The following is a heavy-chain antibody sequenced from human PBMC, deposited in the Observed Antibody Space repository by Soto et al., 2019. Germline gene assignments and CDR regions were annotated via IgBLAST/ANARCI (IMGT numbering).Heavy chain of an antibody. CDR1: GFTFSGSA. V-gene: IGHV3-73*01. CDR2: IRSKVNSYAT. CDR3: GAAVHLWLQRGFDY. J-gene: IGHJ4*02. D-gene: IGHD5-18*01. Sequence: PGGSLRLSCAASGFTFSGSAMHWVRQASGKGLEWVGRIRSKVNSYATAYAASVKGRFTISRDDSKNTAYLQMNSLKTEDTAVYYCGAAVHLWLQRGFDYWGQGTLVTVSS.